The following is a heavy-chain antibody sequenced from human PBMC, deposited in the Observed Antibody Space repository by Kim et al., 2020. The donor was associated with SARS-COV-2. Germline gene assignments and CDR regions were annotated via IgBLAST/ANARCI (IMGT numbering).Heavy chain of an antibody. D-gene: IGHD6-13*01. J-gene: IGHJ4*02. V-gene: IGHV3-30-3*01. CDR1: GFTFSSYA. CDR2: ISYDGSNK. CDR3: ARVVAAAGTWYFDY. Sequence: GRSLRLSCAASGFTFSSYAMHWVRQAPGKGLEWVAVISYDGSNKYYADSVKGRFTISRDNSKNTLYLQMNSLTAEDTAVYYCARVVAAAGTWYFDYWGQG.